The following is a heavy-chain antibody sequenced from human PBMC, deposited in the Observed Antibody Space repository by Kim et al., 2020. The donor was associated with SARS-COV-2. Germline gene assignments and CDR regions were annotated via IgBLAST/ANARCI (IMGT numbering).Heavy chain of an antibody. Sequence: IYYSWSTNYSPSLKSRVTISVDTSKNQFSLKLSSVTAADTAVYYCAGGFDYWGQGTLVTVSS. V-gene: IGHV4-59*09. CDR2: IYYSWST. CDR3: AGGFDY. J-gene: IGHJ4*02.